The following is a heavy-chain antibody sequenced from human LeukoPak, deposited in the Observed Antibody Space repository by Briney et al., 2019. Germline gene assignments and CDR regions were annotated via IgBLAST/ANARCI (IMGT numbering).Heavy chain of an antibody. V-gene: IGHV4-34*01. Sequence: SETLSLTCAVYGGSFSGYYWSWIRQPPGKGLEWIGEINHSGSTNYNPSLKSRVTILVDTSKNQFSLKLSSVTAADTAVYYCARGRGLGRRYYYGMDVWGQGTTVTVSS. D-gene: IGHD6-19*01. J-gene: IGHJ6*02. CDR2: INHSGST. CDR3: ARGRGLGRRYYYGMDV. CDR1: GGSFSGYY.